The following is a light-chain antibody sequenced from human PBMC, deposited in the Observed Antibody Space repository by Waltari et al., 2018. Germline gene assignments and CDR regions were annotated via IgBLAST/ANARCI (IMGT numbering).Light chain of an antibody. V-gene: IGKV1-33*01. CDR2: DAF. J-gene: IGKJ4*01. Sequence: MQVKQYPFSRPASVGDRVTITCQANQDINNLFNWYQQKPGKAPKVVIFDAFNLATGVPSRFSGGGSGTDFNFTISSLQPEDIATYYCQQYNTLPVTFGGGTKVEIK. CDR3: QQYNTLPVT. CDR1: QDINNL.